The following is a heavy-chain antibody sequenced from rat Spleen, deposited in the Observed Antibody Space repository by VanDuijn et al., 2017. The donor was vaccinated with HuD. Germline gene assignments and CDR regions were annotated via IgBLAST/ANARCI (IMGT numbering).Heavy chain of an antibody. J-gene: IGHJ2*01. Sequence: VQLKESGPGLVQPSQTLSLTCTVSGFSLSRHGVIWVRQPPGKGLEWVATLSYDGHTTYYRDSVKGRFTISRDIAKSTLYLEMDSLKSEDTATYYCARGSGVDYWGQGVMVTVSS. V-gene: IGHV5-29*01. CDR3: ARGSGVDY. CDR2: LSYDGHTT. CDR1: GFSLSRHG. D-gene: IGHD1-1*01.